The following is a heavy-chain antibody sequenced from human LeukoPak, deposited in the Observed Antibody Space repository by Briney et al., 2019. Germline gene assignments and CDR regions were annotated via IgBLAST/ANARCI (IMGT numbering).Heavy chain of an antibody. D-gene: IGHD3-10*01. J-gene: IGHJ6*02. CDR1: GGSISSSSYY. CDR2: IYYSGTT. Sequence: PSETLSLTCTVSGGSISSSSYYWGWIRQPPGKGLEWIGIIYYSGTTYYNPSLKSRVTISVDTSKNHFSLKLSSVTAADTAVYYCARSYGSGNNYYYYGMDVWGQGTTVTVSS. V-gene: IGHV4-39*07. CDR3: ARSYGSGNNYYYYGMDV.